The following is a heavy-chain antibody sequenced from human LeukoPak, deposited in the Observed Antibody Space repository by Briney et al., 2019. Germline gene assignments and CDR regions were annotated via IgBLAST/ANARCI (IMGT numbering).Heavy chain of an antibody. CDR2: IWYDGSNK. CDR1: GFTFSSYG. V-gene: IGHV3-33*01. D-gene: IGHD6-13*01. J-gene: IGHJ4*02. Sequence: GRSLRLSCAASGFTFSSYGMHWVRQAPGKGLEWVAVIWYDGSNKYYADSVKGRFTISRDNSKNTLYLQMNSLRAEDTAVYYCARVRDGSSWYVNYFDYWAREPWSPSPQ. CDR3: ARVRDGSSWYVNYFDY.